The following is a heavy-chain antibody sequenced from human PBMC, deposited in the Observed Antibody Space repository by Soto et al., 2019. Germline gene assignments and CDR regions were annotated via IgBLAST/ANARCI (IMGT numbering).Heavy chain of an antibody. Sequence: QVQLVQSGAEVREPGASVKVSCKASGYSFTSLDINWVRQTAGQGLEWMGWMQPSTGRTGYAQKFQGRVTMTRDTSINTDYRELTTLTAEDTAFYYCARGVSAGVDYWGQGTLVTVSS. D-gene: IGHD1-26*01. CDR2: MQPSTGRT. CDR1: GYSFTSLD. CDR3: ARGVSAGVDY. J-gene: IGHJ4*02. V-gene: IGHV1-8*01.